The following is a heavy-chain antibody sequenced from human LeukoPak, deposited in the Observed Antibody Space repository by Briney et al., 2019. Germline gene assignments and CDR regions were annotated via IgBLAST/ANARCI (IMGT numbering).Heavy chain of an antibody. D-gene: IGHD2-2*01. J-gene: IGHJ4*02. CDR3: ARDEYLWVVIQLGLFDY. V-gene: IGHV3-33*01. Sequence: GGSLRLSCAASGFTFSSYGMHWVRQAPGKGLEWVAVIWYDGSNKYYADSVKGRFTISRDNSKNTLYLQMNSLRAEDTAVYYCARDEYLWVVIQLGLFDYWGQGTLVTVSS. CDR1: GFTFSSYG. CDR2: IWYDGSNK.